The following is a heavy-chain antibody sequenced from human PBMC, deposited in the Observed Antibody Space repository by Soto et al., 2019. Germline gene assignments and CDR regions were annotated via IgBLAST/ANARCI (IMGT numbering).Heavy chain of an antibody. CDR1: GFTFSSYA. Sequence: EVQLVESGGGLVQPGGSLRLSCAASGFTFSSYAMHWVRQAPGKGLEYVSAITSNGCNTDYASSVKGRFTISRDNSKNTLYLQIVSLRAEDLAVYYCARRIPFGYGMAVWGQGTTVTVSS. D-gene: IGHD2-21*01. CDR2: ITSNGCNT. CDR3: ARRIPFGYGMAV. V-gene: IGHV3-64*01. J-gene: IGHJ6*02.